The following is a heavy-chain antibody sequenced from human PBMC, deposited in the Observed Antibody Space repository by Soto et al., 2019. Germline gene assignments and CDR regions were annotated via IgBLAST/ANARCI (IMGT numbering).Heavy chain of an antibody. Sequence: QLQLQESGSGLVKPSQTLSLTCAVSGGSISSGGYSWSWIRQPPGKGLEWIGYIYHSGSTYSNPSLKSRASISLGRSNNQFSLKVSAVTAAGTAVYYCARGERGYSCGRFYYGMEVWGQGTTGNVSS. CDR2: IYHSGST. J-gene: IGHJ6*02. D-gene: IGHD6-19*01. CDR1: GGSISSGGYS. V-gene: IGHV4-30-2*01. CDR3: ARGERGYSCGRFYYGMEV.